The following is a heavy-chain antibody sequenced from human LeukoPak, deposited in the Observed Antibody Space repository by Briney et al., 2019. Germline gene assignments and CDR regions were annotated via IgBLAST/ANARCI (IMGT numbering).Heavy chain of an antibody. J-gene: IGHJ5*01. Sequence: KPSETLSLTCTVSGGSISPKYWSWLRQSPGKGLEWIAYIHYSGTTNYNPPLKSRVTISVDTSKNQFSLKVTSVTAADTAIYYCARHQDGGTYPLDSWGQGVLVTVSS. CDR1: GGSISPKY. V-gene: IGHV4-59*08. CDR3: ARHQDGGTYPLDS. D-gene: IGHD3-16*01. CDR2: IHYSGTT.